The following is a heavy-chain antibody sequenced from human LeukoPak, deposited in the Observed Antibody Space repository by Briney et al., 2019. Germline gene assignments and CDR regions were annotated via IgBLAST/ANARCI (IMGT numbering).Heavy chain of an antibody. CDR1: GFTFSTYE. V-gene: IGHV3-48*03. D-gene: IGHD3-10*01. CDR2: ISSSGSTI. Sequence: RGSLRLSCAASGFTFSTYEMNWVRQAPGKGLEWVSYISSSGSTIYYADSVKGRFTISRDNAKNSLYLQMNSLRAEDTAVYYCARDSSYYGSGSFSDWGQGTLVTVSS. CDR3: ARDSSYYGSGSFSD. J-gene: IGHJ4*02.